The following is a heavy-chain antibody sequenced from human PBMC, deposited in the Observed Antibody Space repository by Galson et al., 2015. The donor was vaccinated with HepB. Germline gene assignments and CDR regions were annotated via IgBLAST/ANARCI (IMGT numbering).Heavy chain of an antibody. CDR3: ARVGSGGRSEGASYYYYMDV. D-gene: IGHD6-19*01. V-gene: IGHV3-74*01. CDR2: IDSDGRSS. J-gene: IGHJ6*03. Sequence: SLRLSCAASGFTFKSYWMHWVRQAPGKGLVWVSRIDSDGRSSTYADSVKGRCTVSRDNAKNMLYLQMNSLRAEDTAVYYCARVGSGGRSEGASYYYYMDVWGKGTTVTVSS. CDR1: GFTFKSYW.